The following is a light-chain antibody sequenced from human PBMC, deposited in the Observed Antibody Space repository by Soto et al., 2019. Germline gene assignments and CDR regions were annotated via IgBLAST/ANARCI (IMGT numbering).Light chain of an antibody. Sequence: QSALTQPRSVSGSPGQSVTISCTGTSSNVGGYDYVSWYQQHPGKAPKLIVYDVSQRPSGVPDRFSGSKSGNTASLIISGLQADDEADYYCCSYAGSYSWIFGGGTKVTVL. CDR2: DVS. V-gene: IGLV2-11*01. CDR3: CSYAGSYSWI. J-gene: IGLJ2*01. CDR1: SSNVGGYDY.